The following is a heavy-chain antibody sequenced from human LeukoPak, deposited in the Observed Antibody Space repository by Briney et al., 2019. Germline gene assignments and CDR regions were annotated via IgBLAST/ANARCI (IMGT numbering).Heavy chain of an antibody. CDR1: GFTFNNYW. CDR2: IYGDGTTT. Sequence: GGSLRLSCAASGFTFNNYWMHWVRQAPGKGLVWVSRIYGDGTTTSYADSVKGRFTISRDNAKNTLYLQMNSLRAEDTAVYYCARGPGAYCGGDCPDYWGQGILVTVSS. D-gene: IGHD2-21*02. CDR3: ARGPGAYCGGDCPDY. J-gene: IGHJ4*02. V-gene: IGHV3-74*01.